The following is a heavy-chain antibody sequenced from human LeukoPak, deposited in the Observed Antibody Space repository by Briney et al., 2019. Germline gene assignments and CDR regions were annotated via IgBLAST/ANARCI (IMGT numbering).Heavy chain of an antibody. V-gene: IGHV3-30*04. D-gene: IGHD1-26*01. CDR2: ISYDGSNK. CDR3: ARVPQYAGATSYYYYYYMDV. J-gene: IGHJ6*03. Sequence: QPGRSLRLSCAASGFTFSSYAMHWVRQAPGKGLEWVALISYDGSNKYYADSVKARFIISRDNSKNTLYLQMNSLRAEDTAVYYCARVPQYAGATSYYYYYYMDVWGKGTTVTISS. CDR1: GFTFSSYA.